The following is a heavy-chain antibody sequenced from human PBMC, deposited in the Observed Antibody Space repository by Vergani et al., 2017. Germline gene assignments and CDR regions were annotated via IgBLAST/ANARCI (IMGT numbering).Heavy chain of an antibody. D-gene: IGHD4-17*01. V-gene: IGHV1-69-2*01. CDR2: VDPEDGET. CDR1: GYTFTDHY. Sequence: EMQLVESGGGLVQPGGSLRLSCAASGYTFTDHYMHWVKQAPGKGLEWMGLVDPEDGETIYAEKFKGRVTIAADTSTDTAHLELSSLRSEDTAVYYCATPQTVTTGGMEVWGQGTTVIVSS. J-gene: IGHJ6*02. CDR3: ATPQTVTTGGMEV.